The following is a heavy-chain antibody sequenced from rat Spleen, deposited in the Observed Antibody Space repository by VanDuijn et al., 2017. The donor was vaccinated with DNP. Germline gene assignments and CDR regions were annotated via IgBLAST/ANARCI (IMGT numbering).Heavy chain of an antibody. Sequence: EVQLVESGGGSVQPGRSLKLSCAASGFTFSDYYMAWVRQAPTKGLEWVAAISPGGSTYYGDSVKGRFTISRANVKSTLYLQMNSLRSEDMATYYCVRWYNSGYYFDYWGQGVMVTVSS. CDR1: GFTFSDYY. J-gene: IGHJ2*01. CDR3: VRWYNSGYYFDY. V-gene: IGHV5-22*01. CDR2: ISPGGST. D-gene: IGHD4-3*01.